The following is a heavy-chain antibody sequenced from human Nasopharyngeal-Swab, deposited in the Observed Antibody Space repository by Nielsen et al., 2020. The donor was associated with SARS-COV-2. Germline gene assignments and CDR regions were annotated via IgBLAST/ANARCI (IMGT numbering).Heavy chain of an antibody. CDR2: ISYDGSNK. V-gene: IGHV3-30-3*01. J-gene: IGHJ6*03. CDR3: ARAVAGYYYMDV. CDR1: GFTFSSYA. Sequence: GESLKISCAASGFTFSSYAMHWVRQAPGKGLEWVAVISYDGSNKYYADSVKGRFTISRGNSKNTLYLQMNSLRAEDTAVYYCARAVAGYYYMDVWGKGTTVTVSS. D-gene: IGHD6-19*01.